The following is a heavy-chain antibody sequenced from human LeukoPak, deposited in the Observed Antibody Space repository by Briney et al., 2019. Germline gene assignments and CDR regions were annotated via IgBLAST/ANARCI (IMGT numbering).Heavy chain of an antibody. V-gene: IGHV1-2*02. J-gene: IGHJ4*02. CDR3: ARDGYPGIAAAGPN. Sequence: ASVKVSCKASGYTFTGYYMHWVRQAPGQGLEWMGWINPNSGGTNYAQKFRGRVTMTRDTSISTAYMELSRLRSDDTAVYYCARDGYPGIAAAGPNWGQGTLVTVSS. D-gene: IGHD6-13*01. CDR1: GYTFTGYY. CDR2: INPNSGGT.